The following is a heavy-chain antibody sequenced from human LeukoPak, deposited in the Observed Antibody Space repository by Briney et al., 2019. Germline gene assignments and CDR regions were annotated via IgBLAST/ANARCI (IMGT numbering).Heavy chain of an antibody. CDR3: AKDRVPWELLPADY. D-gene: IGHD1-26*01. CDR2: ISYDGSNK. J-gene: IGHJ4*02. Sequence: GGSLRLFCAASGFTFSSYGMHWVRQAPGKGLEWVAVISYDGSNKYYADSVKGRSTISRDNSKNTLYPQMNSLRAEDTAVYYCAKDRVPWELLPADYWGQGTLVTVSS. V-gene: IGHV3-30*18. CDR1: GFTFSSYG.